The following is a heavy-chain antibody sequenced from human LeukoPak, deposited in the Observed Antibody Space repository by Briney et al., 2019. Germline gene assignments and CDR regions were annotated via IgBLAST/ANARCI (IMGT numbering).Heavy chain of an antibody. CDR1: GGSFSGYY. CDR3: ARRWEGYSSSWLSA. CDR2: INHSGST. Sequence: PSETLSLTCAVYGGSFSGYYWSWIRQPPGKGLEWIGEINHSGSTNYNPSLKSRVTISVDTSKNQFSLKLSSVTAADTAVYYCARRWEGYSSSWLSAWGQGTLVTVSS. J-gene: IGHJ5*02. V-gene: IGHV4-34*01. D-gene: IGHD6-13*01.